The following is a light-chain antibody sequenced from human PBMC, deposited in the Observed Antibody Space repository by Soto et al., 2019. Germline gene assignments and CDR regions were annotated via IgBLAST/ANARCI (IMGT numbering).Light chain of an antibody. CDR1: SSNTGAGYD. Sequence: QSVLTQPPSVSGAPGQRVTISCTGSSSNTGAGYDVHWYQQLPGTAPKLLIYGNGNRPSGVPDRFSGSKSGTSASLAITGLQAEDEADYYCQSYDSSLSGSEVFGTGTKVTVL. V-gene: IGLV1-40*01. CDR3: QSYDSSLSGSEV. J-gene: IGLJ1*01. CDR2: GNG.